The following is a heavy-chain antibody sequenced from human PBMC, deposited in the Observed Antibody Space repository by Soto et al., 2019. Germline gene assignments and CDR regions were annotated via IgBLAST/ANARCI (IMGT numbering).Heavy chain of an antibody. J-gene: IGHJ4*02. CDR1: GFTFSSYD. CDR3: ARAAAAGTNGLDY. CDR2: IGTAGDT. V-gene: IGHV3-13*04. D-gene: IGHD6-13*01. Sequence: EGQLVESGGGLVQPGGSLRLSCAASGFTFSSYDMHWVRQATGKGLEWVSAIGTAGDTYYPGSVKGRFTISRENAKNSLYLQMNSLRAGDTAVYYCARAAAAGTNGLDYWGQGTLVTVSS.